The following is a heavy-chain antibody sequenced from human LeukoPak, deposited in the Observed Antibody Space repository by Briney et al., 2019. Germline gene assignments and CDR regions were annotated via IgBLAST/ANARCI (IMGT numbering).Heavy chain of an antibody. CDR3: AKAHFRDYSDYYYMDV. V-gene: IGHV3-30*02. CDR2: IRYDGSNK. CDR1: GFTFSSYG. D-gene: IGHD4-11*01. J-gene: IGHJ6*03. Sequence: GGSLRLSCAASGFTFSSYGMHWVRQAPGKGLEWVAFIRYDGSNKYYADSVKGRFTISRDNSKNTLYLQMNSLRAEDTAVYYCAKAHFRDYSDYYYMDVWGKGPRSPSP.